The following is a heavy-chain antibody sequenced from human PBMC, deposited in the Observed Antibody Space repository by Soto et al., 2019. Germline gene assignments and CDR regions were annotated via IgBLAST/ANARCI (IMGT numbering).Heavy chain of an antibody. Sequence: RGSLRLSCAASGFTFSTYGMHWVRQAPGKGLEWVAVIWFDGSNKYYADSVKGRFTISRDNSNNTLFLQMNSLRAEDTAVYYCAKDQLGGWDYYYYYYGMDVWGQGTTVTVSS. CDR2: IWFDGSNK. CDR1: GFTFSTYG. J-gene: IGHJ6*02. V-gene: IGHV3-33*06. D-gene: IGHD6-19*01. CDR3: AKDQLGGWDYYYYYYGMDV.